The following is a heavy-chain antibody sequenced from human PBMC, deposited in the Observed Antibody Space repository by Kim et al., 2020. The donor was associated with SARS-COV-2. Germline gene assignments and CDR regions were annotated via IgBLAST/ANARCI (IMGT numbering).Heavy chain of an antibody. D-gene: IGHD3-3*02. J-gene: IGHJ4*02. Sequence: GGSLRLSCEASGLTFGDYAMHWVRQAPGKGLEWVSCISWNSDSLGYADSVKGRFTISRDNAKDSLYLQMNSLRAEDTALYYCAKEFIFRSNPRGGFDYWGQGTRVTVSS. V-gene: IGHV3-9*01. CDR1: GLTFGDYA. CDR3: AKEFIFRSNPRGGFDY. CDR2: ISWNSDSL.